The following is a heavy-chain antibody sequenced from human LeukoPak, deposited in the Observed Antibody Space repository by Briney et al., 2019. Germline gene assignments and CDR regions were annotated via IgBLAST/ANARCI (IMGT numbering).Heavy chain of an antibody. CDR2: MYYSGST. V-gene: IGHV4-59*01. CDR3: ARVGYGSGSWGWFDP. Sequence: TSSETLSLTCTVSGASISSYHWSWIRQPPGKGLEWIGYMYYSGSTNYNPSLKSRVTMSLDTSKNQFSLKLRSVTAADTAIYYCARVGYGSGSWGWFDPWGQGTLVTVSS. CDR1: GASISSYH. D-gene: IGHD3-10*01. J-gene: IGHJ5*02.